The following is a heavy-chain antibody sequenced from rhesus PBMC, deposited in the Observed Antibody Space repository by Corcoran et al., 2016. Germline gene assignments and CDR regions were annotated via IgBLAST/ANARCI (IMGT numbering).Heavy chain of an antibody. CDR3: ARDYSSGWSGGLDS. V-gene: IGHV4-173*01. D-gene: IGHD6S26*01. CDR2: ISCSGGSP. J-gene: IGHJ6*01. Sequence: QLQLQESGPGLVKPSATLSLTCAVSGGSIRSNWSSLIRHPPGMGLEWIGSISCSGGSPSYNPSLKSRVTISTDTYKNQLCLKLISVTAEDTAVYYCARDYSSGWSGGLDSGGQGVVVTVSS. CDR1: GGSIRSNW.